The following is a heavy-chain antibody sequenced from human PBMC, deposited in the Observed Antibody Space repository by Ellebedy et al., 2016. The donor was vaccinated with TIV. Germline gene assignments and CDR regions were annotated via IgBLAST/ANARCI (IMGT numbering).Heavy chain of an antibody. CDR1: GFTFSSYE. CDR2: ISSSGSTI. J-gene: IGHJ5*01. V-gene: IGHV3-48*03. CDR3: ARVGLMGRRAGDWLDS. D-gene: IGHD1-1*01. Sequence: GESLKISCAASGFTFSSYEMNWVRQAPGKGLEWVSYISSSGSTIYYADSVKGRFTISRDNTKNSLYLQMDSLRVEDTAGYYCARVGLMGRRAGDWLDSWGQGTLVIVSS.